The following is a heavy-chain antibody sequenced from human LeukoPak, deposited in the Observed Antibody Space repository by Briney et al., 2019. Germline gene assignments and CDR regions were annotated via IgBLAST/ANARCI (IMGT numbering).Heavy chain of an antibody. J-gene: IGHJ6*02. CDR3: ARVFYYYYGMDV. CDR2: IYYSGST. V-gene: IGHV4-59*01. CDR1: GGSISTYY. Sequence: SETLSLTCTVSGGSISTYYGNWIRQAPGKGLEWIGYIYYSGSTNYNPSLKSRVTISVDTSRNQFSLKLSSVTAADTAVYYCARVFYYYYGMDVWGQGTTVTVSS.